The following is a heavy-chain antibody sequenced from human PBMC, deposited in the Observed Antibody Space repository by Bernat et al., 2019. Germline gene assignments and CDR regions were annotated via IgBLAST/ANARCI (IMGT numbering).Heavy chain of an antibody. J-gene: IGHJ5*02. CDR2: ISYDGSNK. D-gene: IGHD3-22*01. V-gene: IGHV3-30*03. CDR1: GFTFSSYG. Sequence: QVQLVESGGGVVQPGRSLRLSCAASGFTFSSYGMHWVRQAPGKGLEWVAVISYDGSNKYYADSVKGRFTISRDNSKNTLYLQMNSLRAEDTAVYYCARPYDSSGYYPHAWGQGTLVTVSS. CDR3: ARPYDSSGYYPHA.